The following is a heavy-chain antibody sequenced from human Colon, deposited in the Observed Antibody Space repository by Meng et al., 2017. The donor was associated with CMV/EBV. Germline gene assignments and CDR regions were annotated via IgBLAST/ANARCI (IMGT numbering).Heavy chain of an antibody. CDR3: ATIGDFYDYYEMGV. CDR1: GFTFSSYA. V-gene: IGHV3-23*01. Sequence: GESLKISCAASGFTFSSYAMSWVRQAPGKGLEWVSAISGSGGSTYYADSVKGRFTISRDNSKNTLYLQMNSLRAEDTAVYYCATIGDFYDYYEMGVWGQGTTVTVSS. CDR2: ISGSGGST. J-gene: IGHJ6*02.